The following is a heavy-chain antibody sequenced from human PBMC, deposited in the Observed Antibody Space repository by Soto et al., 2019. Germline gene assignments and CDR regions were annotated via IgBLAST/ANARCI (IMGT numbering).Heavy chain of an antibody. J-gene: IGHJ4*02. CDR2: ISAYNGNT. Sequence: GASVKVSCKASGYTFTSYGISWVRQAPGQGLEWIGWISAYNGNTNYAQKLQGRVTMTTDTSTSTAYMELRSLRSDDTAVYYCARRYYDILTGYFDYWGQGTLVTVSS. CDR3: ARRYYDILTGYFDY. CDR1: GYTFTSYG. D-gene: IGHD3-9*01. V-gene: IGHV1-18*01.